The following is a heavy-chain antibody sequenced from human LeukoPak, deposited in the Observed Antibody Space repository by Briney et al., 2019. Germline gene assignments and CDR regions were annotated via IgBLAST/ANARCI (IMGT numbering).Heavy chain of an antibody. J-gene: IGHJ4*02. CDR3: ARATLDTAMVNDY. CDR2: IYSGGST. V-gene: IGHV3-53*01. CDR1: GFTVSSNY. Sequence: GGSLRLSCAASGFTVSSNYMSWVRQAPGKGLEWVSVIYSGGSTYYADSAKGRFTISRDNSKNTLYLQMNSLRAEDTAVYYCARATLDTAMVNDYWGQGTLVTVSS. D-gene: IGHD5-18*01.